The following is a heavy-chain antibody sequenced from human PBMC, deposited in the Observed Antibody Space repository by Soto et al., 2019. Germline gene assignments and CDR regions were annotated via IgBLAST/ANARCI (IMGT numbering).Heavy chain of an antibody. J-gene: IGHJ4*01. Sequence: QVQLPESGPGLVKPSQTLSLTCTVSGGSLSSGDYYWSWIRQHPGKGLEWIGYIYHSGSTSYNPSLHSRVSMSVDTSEDPFSLKVSSVHAADTAVYYCARGNYGSGSYFDFDYWGQGPEVSVSS. CDR1: GGSLSSGDYY. CDR3: ARGNYGSGSYFDFDY. V-gene: IGHV4-31*03. D-gene: IGHD3-10*01. CDR2: IYHSGST.